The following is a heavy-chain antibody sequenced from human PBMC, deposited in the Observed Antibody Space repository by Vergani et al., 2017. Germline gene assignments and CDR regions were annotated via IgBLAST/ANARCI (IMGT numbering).Heavy chain of an antibody. CDR1: GFSLSTSGVG. CDR2: IYWDDDK. V-gene: IGHV2-5*02. J-gene: IGHJ5*02. Sequence: QITLKESGPTLVKPTQTLRLTCTFSGFSLSTSGVGVGWIRQPPGKALEWLALIYWDDDKRYSPSLKSRLTITKDTSKNQVVLTMTNMDPVDTATYYCAHSIFGCSGGSCSGFDPWGQGTLVTVSS. D-gene: IGHD2-15*01. CDR3: AHSIFGCSGGSCSGFDP.